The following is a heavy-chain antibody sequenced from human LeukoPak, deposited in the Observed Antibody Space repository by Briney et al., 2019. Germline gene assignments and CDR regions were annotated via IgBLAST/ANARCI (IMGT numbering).Heavy chain of an antibody. CDR3: AREDRYGSGSFDY. CDR2: IYSGGST. D-gene: IGHD3-10*01. J-gene: IGHJ4*02. V-gene: IGHV3-53*04. Sequence: GGSLRLSCAASGFTVSSNYMSWVRQAPGKGLEGVSVIYSGGSTYYADSVKGRFTISRHNSKNTLYLQMNSLRAEDTAMYYCAREDRYGSGSFDYWGQGTLVTVSS. CDR1: GFTVSSNY.